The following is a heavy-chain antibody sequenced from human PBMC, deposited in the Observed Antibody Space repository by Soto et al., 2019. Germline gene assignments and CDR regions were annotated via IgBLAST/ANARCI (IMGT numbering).Heavy chain of an antibody. CDR2: ISYTGST. Sequence: QVQLQESGPGLVKPSETLSLTCTVSGDSISTYYWSWIRQPPGKGLEWIGYISYTGSTNYNPSLESRVTVSIDTSKNQFSLNLSSVTAADTAVYYCARSNYFDSSGYYRFDYWGQGTLVTVSS. J-gene: IGHJ4*02. V-gene: IGHV4-59*01. CDR1: GDSISTYY. D-gene: IGHD3-22*01. CDR3: ARSNYFDSSGYYRFDY.